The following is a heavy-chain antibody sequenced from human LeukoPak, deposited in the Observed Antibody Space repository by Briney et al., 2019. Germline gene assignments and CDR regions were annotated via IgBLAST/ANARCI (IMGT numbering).Heavy chain of an antibody. Sequence: PGGSLRLSCAASGFTFSDYYMSWIRQAPGKGLEWVSYISSSGSTIYYADSVKGRFTISRDNAKNSLYLQMNSLRAEDTAVYYCARFRIDVLATIAGFDYWGQGTLVTVSS. V-gene: IGHV3-11*01. D-gene: IGHD5-24*01. CDR3: ARFRIDVLATIAGFDY. CDR1: GFTFSDYY. J-gene: IGHJ4*02. CDR2: ISSSGSTI.